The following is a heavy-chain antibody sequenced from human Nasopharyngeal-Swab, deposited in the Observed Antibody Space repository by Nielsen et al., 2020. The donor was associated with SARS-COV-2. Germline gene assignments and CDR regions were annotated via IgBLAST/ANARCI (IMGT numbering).Heavy chain of an antibody. CDR1: GFTFSTYS. Sequence: GESLKISCAASGFTFSTYSMNWVRQAPGKGLEWLSYISESSSFIYYADSVRGRFTTSRDNAKNSLFLQMNSLRAEDTAVYYCARDTGMTARWSGRDVWAKGPRSPSP. J-gene: IGHJ6*02. V-gene: IGHV3-21*05. CDR2: ISESSSFI. CDR3: ARDTGMTARWSGRDV. D-gene: IGHD6-6*01.